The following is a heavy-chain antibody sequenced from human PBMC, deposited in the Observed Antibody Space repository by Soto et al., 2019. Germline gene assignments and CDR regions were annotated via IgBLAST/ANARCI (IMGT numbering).Heavy chain of an antibody. Sequence: QLVQSGSEVKKPGASVKVSCKASGYTFKTYGITWVRQAPGQGLEWVGWISAYNGNTHHAQKVQGRVTLTTDTSTSTAYLELNSVRSDDTAMYYCARAYGEPPDAFDLWGQVTMVTVSS. J-gene: IGHJ3*01. CDR3: ARAYGEPPDAFDL. V-gene: IGHV1-18*01. CDR1: GYTFKTYG. D-gene: IGHD4-17*01. CDR2: ISAYNGNT.